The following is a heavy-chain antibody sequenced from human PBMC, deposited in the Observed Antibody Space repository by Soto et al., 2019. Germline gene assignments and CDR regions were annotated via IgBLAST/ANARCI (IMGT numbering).Heavy chain of an antibody. D-gene: IGHD6-25*01. CDR2: IYYSGST. CDR3: ARDRSGSDYYYGMDV. V-gene: IGHV4-31*03. J-gene: IGHJ6*02. CDR1: GGSISSGGYY. Sequence: SETLSLTCTVSGGSISSGGYYWSWIRQHPGKGLEWIGYIYYSGSTYYNPSLKSRVTISVDTSKNQFFLKLSSVTAADTAVYYCARDRSGSDYYYGMDVWGQGTTVTVSS.